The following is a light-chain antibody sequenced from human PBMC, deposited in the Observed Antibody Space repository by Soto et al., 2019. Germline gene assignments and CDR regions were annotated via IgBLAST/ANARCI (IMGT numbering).Light chain of an antibody. J-gene: IGKJ1*01. V-gene: IGKV1-5*03. CDR3: QHYNSYSEA. Sequence: DIQMTQSPSTLYGSVGDRVTITCRASQTINSWLAWYQQKPGKAPKLQIYKAATLKSGVPSRFSGSGSGTEFTLTISSLQSDDFATYYCQHYNSYSEAFGQGTKVELK. CDR2: KAA. CDR1: QTINSW.